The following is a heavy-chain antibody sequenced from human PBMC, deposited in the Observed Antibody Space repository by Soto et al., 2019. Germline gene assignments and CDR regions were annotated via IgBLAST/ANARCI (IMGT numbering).Heavy chain of an antibody. CDR2: INYSEST. CDR1: GGSISSYY. Sequence: QVQLQESGPGLVKPSETLSLTCTVSGGSISSYYWSWIRQPPGKGLEWIGYINYSESTNYNPSLKSRVTISVDKSKNQFSLKLSSVTAADTAVYYCAREGVSSSWYNYYGMDVWGQGTTVTVSS. V-gene: IGHV4-59*01. J-gene: IGHJ6*02. CDR3: AREGVSSSWYNYYGMDV. D-gene: IGHD6-13*01.